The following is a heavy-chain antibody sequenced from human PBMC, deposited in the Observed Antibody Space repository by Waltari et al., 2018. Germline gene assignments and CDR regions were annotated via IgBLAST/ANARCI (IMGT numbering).Heavy chain of an antibody. J-gene: IGHJ4*02. V-gene: IGHV3-74*01. CDR1: GFRFSAYW. Sequence: EVQLVESGGGLVQPGGSLRLSCAAPGFRFSAYWMHWVRQSTGKGLEWVSRIDENGISITYVDSVQGRFTTSRDNAKNTLYLQMNSLRAEDSAVYYCTRDLYRGSDHWGRGTLVSVSS. CDR2: IDENGISI. CDR3: TRDLYRGSDH. D-gene: IGHD3-10*01.